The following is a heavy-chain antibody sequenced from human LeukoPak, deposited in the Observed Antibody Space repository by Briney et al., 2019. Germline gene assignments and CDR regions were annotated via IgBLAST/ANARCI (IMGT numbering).Heavy chain of an antibody. Sequence: GGSLRLSCAASGFTFSSYAMSWVGQAPGKGLEWVSAISGSGGSTYYADSVKGRFTISRDNSKNTLYLQMNSLRAEDTAVYYCAKDLNDFWSGYNIRFDPWGQGTLVTVSS. J-gene: IGHJ5*02. CDR2: ISGSGGST. D-gene: IGHD3-3*01. CDR1: GFTFSSYA. V-gene: IGHV3-23*01. CDR3: AKDLNDFWSGYNIRFDP.